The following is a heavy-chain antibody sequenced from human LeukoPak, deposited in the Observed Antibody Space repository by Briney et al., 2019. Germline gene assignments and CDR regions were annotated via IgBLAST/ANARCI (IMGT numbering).Heavy chain of an antibody. V-gene: IGHV3-21*01. CDR3: VRDLPAAIPRGMIDY. J-gene: IGHJ4*02. D-gene: IGHD2-2*02. Sequence: GGSLRLSCAASGFTFSSYSMNWVRQAPGKGLEWVSSISSSSSYIYYADSVKGRFTISRDNAKNSLYLQMNSLRAEDTAVYYCVRDLPAAIPRGMIDYWGQGTLVTVSS. CDR2: ISSSSSYI. CDR1: GFTFSSYS.